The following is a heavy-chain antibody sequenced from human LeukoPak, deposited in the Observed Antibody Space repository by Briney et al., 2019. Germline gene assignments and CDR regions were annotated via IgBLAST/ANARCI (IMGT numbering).Heavy chain of an antibody. V-gene: IGHV3-23*01. CDR3: ANQLGSSWADAFDI. D-gene: IGHD1-1*01. CDR2: ISGSGGST. J-gene: IGHJ3*02. Sequence: GGSLRLSCAASGFTVKDNFMGWVRQAPGKGLEWVSAISGSGGSTYYADSVKGRFTISRDNSKNTLYLQMNSLRAEDTAVYYCANQLGSSWADAFDIWGQGTMVTVSS. CDR1: GFTVKDNF.